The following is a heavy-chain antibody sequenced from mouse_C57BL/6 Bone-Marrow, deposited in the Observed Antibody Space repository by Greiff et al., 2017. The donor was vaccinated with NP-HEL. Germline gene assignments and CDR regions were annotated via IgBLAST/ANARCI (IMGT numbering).Heavy chain of an antibody. V-gene: IGHV5-4*03. CDR1: GFTFSSYA. D-gene: IGHD2-2*01. Sequence: EVKVVESGGGLVKPGGSLKLSCAASGFTFSSYAMSWVRQTPEKRLEWVATISDGGSYTYYPDNVKGRFTISRDNAKNNLYLQMSHLKSEDTAMYYCARGHSIYYGYDKSWFAYWGQGTLVTVSA. CDR2: ISDGGSYT. J-gene: IGHJ3*01. CDR3: ARGHSIYYGYDKSWFAY.